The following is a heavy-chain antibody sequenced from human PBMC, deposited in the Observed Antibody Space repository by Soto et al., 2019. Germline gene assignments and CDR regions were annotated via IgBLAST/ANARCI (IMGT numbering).Heavy chain of an antibody. Sequence: ASVKVSCKASGYTFTGHYIHWVRQAPGQGLEWMGWINPNNGATKYAQKFQAWVTMTRDTSITTVYMELSSLKPDDTAVYFCARDAYYYDSSACQGWFDPWGQGTLVTVSS. CDR2: INPNNGAT. CDR3: ARDAYYYDSSACQGWFDP. J-gene: IGHJ5*02. CDR1: GYTFTGHY. D-gene: IGHD3-22*01. V-gene: IGHV1-2*04.